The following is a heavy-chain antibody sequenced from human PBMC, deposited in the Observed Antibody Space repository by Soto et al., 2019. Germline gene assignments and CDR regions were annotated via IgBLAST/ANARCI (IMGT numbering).Heavy chain of an antibody. Sequence: EVQVLESGGDLVQPGGSLRLSCAASGFTIRNYAMSWVRQVPGKALEGVSGISGSSDRTYYADFVKGRFTISKDTSSNTLHLAMNSLSVDDTAVSDGEGSWTWGPGKRVTVSS. CDR3: EGSWT. CDR2: ISGSSDRT. D-gene: IGHD5-12*01. CDR1: GFTIRNYA. J-gene: IGHJ3*01. V-gene: IGHV3-23*01.